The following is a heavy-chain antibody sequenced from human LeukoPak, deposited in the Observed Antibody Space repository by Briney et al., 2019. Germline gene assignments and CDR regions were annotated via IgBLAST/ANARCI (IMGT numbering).Heavy chain of an antibody. J-gene: IGHJ6*03. D-gene: IGHD3-3*01. V-gene: IGHV1-2*02. CDR1: GYRFTGYY. CDR2: INPNSGGT. Sequence: ASVKVSCKASGYRFTGYYIHWVRQAPGQGLEWMGWINPNSGGTNDARKFQGRVTMTRDTSISTAYLQWSSLKASDTAMYYCALGRDFWSGYYGYYYYYMDVWGKGTTVTVSS. CDR3: ALGRDFWSGYYGYYYYYMDV.